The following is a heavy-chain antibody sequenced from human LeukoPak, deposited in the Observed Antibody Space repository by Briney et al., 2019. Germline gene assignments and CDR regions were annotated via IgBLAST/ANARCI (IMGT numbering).Heavy chain of an antibody. CDR2: INHSGST. J-gene: IGHJ4*02. V-gene: IGHV4-34*01. CDR1: GGSFSGYY. CDR3: ARDNYSSGRDY. D-gene: IGHD6-19*01. Sequence: NPSETLSLTCAVYGGSFSGYYWSWIRQPPGKGLEWIGEINHSGSTNYNPSLKSRVTISVDTSKNQFSLKLSSVTAADTAVYYCARDNYSSGRDYWGQGTLVTVSS.